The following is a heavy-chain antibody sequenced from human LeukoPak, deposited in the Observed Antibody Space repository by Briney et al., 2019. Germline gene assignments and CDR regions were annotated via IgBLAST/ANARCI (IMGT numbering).Heavy chain of an antibody. Sequence: ASVKVSCKASGYTFTGYYIHWVRQAPGQGLEWMGWINPNSGGTNYAQKFQGRVTMTRDTSISTAYMELSRLRSDDTAVYYCARAYGSGWDYYDSSGYLDYWGQGTLVTVSS. D-gene: IGHD3-22*01. CDR3: ARAYGSGWDYYDSSGYLDY. V-gene: IGHV1-2*02. CDR2: INPNSGGT. J-gene: IGHJ4*02. CDR1: GYTFTGYY.